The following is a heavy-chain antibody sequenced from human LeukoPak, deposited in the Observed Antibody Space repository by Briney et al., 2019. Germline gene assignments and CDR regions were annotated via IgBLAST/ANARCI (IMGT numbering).Heavy chain of an antibody. CDR1: GFTFSTYG. D-gene: IGHD3-9*01. Sequence: GGSLRLSCAASGFTFSTYGMHWVRQAPGKGLEWVAFISYDGSNKYYRDSVKGRFTISRDNSKNTLYLQMNSLKTEDTAVYYCTTDSRRYFDWLVDYWGQGTLVTVSS. CDR2: ISYDGSNK. V-gene: IGHV3-30*03. CDR3: TTDSRRYFDWLVDY. J-gene: IGHJ4*02.